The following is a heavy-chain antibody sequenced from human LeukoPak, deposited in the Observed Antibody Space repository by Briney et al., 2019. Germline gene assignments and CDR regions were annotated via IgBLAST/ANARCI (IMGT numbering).Heavy chain of an antibody. D-gene: IGHD7-27*01. Sequence: GGSLRLSCTASGFTFSSYTMSWVRQAPGKGLRWVSTITTGGPNTYYADSVKGRFTVSRDDSKNTLYLQMNSLRAEDTVVYYCAKDGGLWVSAHWGDSWGRGTLVTVSS. CDR1: GFTFSSYT. CDR2: ITTGGPNT. J-gene: IGHJ4*02. V-gene: IGHV3-23*01. CDR3: AKDGGLWVSAHWGDS.